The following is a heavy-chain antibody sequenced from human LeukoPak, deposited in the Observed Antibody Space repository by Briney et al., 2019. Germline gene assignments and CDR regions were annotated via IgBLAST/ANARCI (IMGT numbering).Heavy chain of an antibody. V-gene: IGHV3-30*14. CDR1: GFTFSSYA. J-gene: IGHJ6*02. CDR2: ISYDGSNK. Sequence: GGSLRLSFAASGFTFSSYAMHWVRPAPGKGVGGVAVISYDGSNKYYADSVKGRFTISRENAKNSLYLQMNSLRAGDTAVYYCAREGTYYDILTGYYKPWGMDVWGQGTTVTVSS. CDR3: AREGTYYDILTGYYKPWGMDV. D-gene: IGHD3-9*01.